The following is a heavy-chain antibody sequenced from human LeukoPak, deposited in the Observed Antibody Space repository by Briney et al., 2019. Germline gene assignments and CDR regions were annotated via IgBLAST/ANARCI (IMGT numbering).Heavy chain of an antibody. V-gene: IGHV3-23*01. Sequence: PGGSLRLSCAASGFTFSSYSMNWVRQAPGKGLEWVSAISGSGGSTYYADSVKGRFTISRDNSKNTLYLQMNSLRAEDTAVYYCAKDVPGYSYVGYWGQGTLVTVSS. J-gene: IGHJ4*02. CDR1: GFTFSSYS. CDR2: ISGSGGST. D-gene: IGHD5-18*01. CDR3: AKDVPGYSYVGY.